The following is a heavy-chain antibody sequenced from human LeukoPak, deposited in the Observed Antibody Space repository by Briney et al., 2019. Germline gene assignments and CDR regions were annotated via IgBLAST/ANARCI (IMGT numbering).Heavy chain of an antibody. CDR3: ARVVPAAIGAFDI. CDR1: GGSISSGDYY. CDR2: IYYSGST. Sequence: SETLSLTCTVSGGSISSGDYYWSWIRQPPGKGLEWIGYIYYSGSTYYNPPLKSRVTISVDTSKNQFSLKLSSVTAADTAVYYCARVVPAAIGAFDIWGQGTMVTVSS. V-gene: IGHV4-30-4*08. J-gene: IGHJ3*02. D-gene: IGHD2-2*02.